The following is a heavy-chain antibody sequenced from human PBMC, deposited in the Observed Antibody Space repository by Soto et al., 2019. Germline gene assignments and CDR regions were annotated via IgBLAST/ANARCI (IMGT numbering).Heavy chain of an antibody. J-gene: IGHJ4*02. CDR3: ARVRIAASPTRSSSFNY. CDR1: GYTFTGYY. D-gene: IGHD6-13*01. CDR2: INPNSGGT. V-gene: IGHV1-2*02. Sequence: GASVKVSCKASGYTFTGYYMHWVRQAPGQGLEWMGWINPNSGGTNYAQKFQGRVTMTRDTSISTAYMELSRLRSDDTAVYYCARVRIAASPTRSSSFNYWGQGTLVTVSS.